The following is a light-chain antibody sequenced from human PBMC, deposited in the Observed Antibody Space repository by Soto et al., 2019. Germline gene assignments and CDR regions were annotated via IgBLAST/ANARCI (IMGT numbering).Light chain of an antibody. CDR1: QSVNSN. J-gene: IGKJ4*01. V-gene: IGKV3-15*01. CDR2: GAS. CDR3: QQYNNWPLT. Sequence: EIAMTQSPATLSVSPGERATLSCRASQSVNSNLAWYQQIPGQAPRLLIYGASTRATGIPARFSGSGSGTEFTVTISSLQSEDFAVYYCQQYNNWPLTFGGGTKVEIK.